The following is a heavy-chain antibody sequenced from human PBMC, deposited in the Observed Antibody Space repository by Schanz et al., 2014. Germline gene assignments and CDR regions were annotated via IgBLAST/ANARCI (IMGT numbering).Heavy chain of an antibody. CDR3: ARRFRPSYPGAPFDY. CDR1: GLTVSSTY. J-gene: IGHJ4*02. V-gene: IGHV3-11*06. D-gene: IGHD3-16*02. CDR2: ISSSNSYS. Sequence: SCAASGLTVSSTYMSWVRHAPGRGLEWVSDISSSNSYSKYADSVRGRFTISRDNAKKSLYLEMNSLRVEDTAVYYCARRFRPSYPGAPFDYWGQGSLVTVSS.